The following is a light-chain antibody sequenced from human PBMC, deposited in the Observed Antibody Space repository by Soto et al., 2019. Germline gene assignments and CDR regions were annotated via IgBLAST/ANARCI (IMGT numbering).Light chain of an antibody. CDR2: LKSDGSH. Sequence: QPVLTQSPSASASQGASVKLTCTLSRGHSTYTIAWHQQQPDKGPRYLMKLKSDGSHSKGDGIPDRFSGSSSGAERYLTISSLQSEDEADYYCQTWGTGIRVFGGGTKLTVL. J-gene: IGLJ3*02. V-gene: IGLV4-69*01. CDR1: RGHSTYT. CDR3: QTWGTGIRV.